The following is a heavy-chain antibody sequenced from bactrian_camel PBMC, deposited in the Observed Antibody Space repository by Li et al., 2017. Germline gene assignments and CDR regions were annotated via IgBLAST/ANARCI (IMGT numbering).Heavy chain of an antibody. Sequence: VQLVESGGGLVQPGGSLRLSCAASGFTFANDDMSWVRQVPGKGFGWVSRIGSSGGSTVYTNSVKGRFTVSRDNAKNTLYLQMNSLKTEDTGVYYCLRDRSRSGGDCFWLVWGQGTQVTVS. CDR3: LRDRSRSGGDCFWLV. J-gene: IGHJ4*01. CDR2: IGSSGGST. V-gene: IGHV3S36*01. CDR1: GFTFANDD. D-gene: IGHD1*01.